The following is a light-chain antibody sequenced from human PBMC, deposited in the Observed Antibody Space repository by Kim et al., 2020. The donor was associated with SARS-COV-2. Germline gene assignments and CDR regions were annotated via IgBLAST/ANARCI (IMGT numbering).Light chain of an antibody. V-gene: IGLV2-14*03. J-gene: IGLJ2*01. CDR3: SSYTSSSTVV. CDR2: DVS. Sequence: GQSFTIACTGTSSDVGGYNYVSWYQQHPGKAPKLMIYDVSNRPSGVSNRFSCSKSGNTASLTISGLQAEDEADYYCSSYTSSSTVVFGGGTQLTVL. CDR1: SSDVGGYNY.